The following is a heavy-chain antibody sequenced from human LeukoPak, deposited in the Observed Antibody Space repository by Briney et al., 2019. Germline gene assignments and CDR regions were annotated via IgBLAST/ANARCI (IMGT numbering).Heavy chain of an antibody. Sequence: ASVKVSCKASGYTFTSYAMNWVRQAPGQGLEWMGWINTNTGNPTYAQGFTGRFVFSLDTSVSTAYLQISSLKAEDTAVYYCARAHYCSGGSCYFYFDYWGQGTLVTVSS. D-gene: IGHD2-15*01. CDR1: GYTFTSYA. CDR2: INTNTGNP. J-gene: IGHJ4*02. CDR3: ARAHYCSGGSCYFYFDY. V-gene: IGHV7-4-1*02.